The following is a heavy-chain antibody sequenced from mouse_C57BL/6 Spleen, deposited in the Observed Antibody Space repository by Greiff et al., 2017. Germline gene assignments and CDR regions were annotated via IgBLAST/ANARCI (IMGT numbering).Heavy chain of an antibody. CDR1: GYTFTSYW. V-gene: IGHV1-5*01. D-gene: IGHD1-1*01. J-gene: IGHJ2*01. Sequence: VQLQQSGTVLARPGASVKMSCKTSGYTFTSYWMHWVKQRPGQGLEWIGAIYPGNSDTSYNQKFKGKAKLTAVTSASTAYMELSSLTNEDSAVYCCTRAYLKYGSSYPYDLDYWGQGTTLTVSS. CDR2: IYPGNSDT. CDR3: TRAYLKYGSSYPYDLDY.